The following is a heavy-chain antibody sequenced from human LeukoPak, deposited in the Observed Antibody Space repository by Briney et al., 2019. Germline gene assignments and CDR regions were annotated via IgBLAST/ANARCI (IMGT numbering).Heavy chain of an antibody. CDR1: GGSISSSSYY. V-gene: IGHV4-39*01. J-gene: IGHJ5*02. CDR3: ARQLTNRFDP. Sequence: PSETLSLTCTVSGGSISSSSYYWGWIRQPPGKGLEWIGSIYYSGSTYYNPSLKSRVTISVDTSKNQFSLKLSSVTAADTAVYYRARQLTNRFDPWGQGTLVTVSS. CDR2: IYYSGST.